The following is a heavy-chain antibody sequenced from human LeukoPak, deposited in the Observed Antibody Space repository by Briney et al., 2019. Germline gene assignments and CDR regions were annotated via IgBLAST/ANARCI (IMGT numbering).Heavy chain of an antibody. CDR3: AKAPVTTCSGAYCYPFDY. J-gene: IGHJ4*02. CDR1: GFTLSSYA. Sequence: HSGGSLRLSCAASGFTLSSYAMSWVRQAPGKGLEWVSAISVSGNTYHADSVKGRFTISRDGSKNTLYLQMNRLRAEDAAVYYCAKAPVTTCSGAYCYPFDYWGQGTLVTVSS. D-gene: IGHD2-21*01. CDR2: ISVSGNT. V-gene: IGHV3-23*01.